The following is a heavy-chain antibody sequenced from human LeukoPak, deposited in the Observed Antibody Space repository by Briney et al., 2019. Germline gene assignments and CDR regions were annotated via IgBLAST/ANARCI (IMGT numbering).Heavy chain of an antibody. J-gene: IGHJ4*02. Sequence: SETLSLTCSVSGGSISSSSYYWGWIRQPPGKGLEWIGSMYYSGSTYYKPSLKSRVTISVDTSKNQFSLKLSSVTAADTAVYYCARRSYYDSSGIFDYWGQGTLVTVSS. CDR2: MYYSGST. CDR1: GGSISSSSYY. D-gene: IGHD3-22*01. V-gene: IGHV4-39*01. CDR3: ARRSYYDSSGIFDY.